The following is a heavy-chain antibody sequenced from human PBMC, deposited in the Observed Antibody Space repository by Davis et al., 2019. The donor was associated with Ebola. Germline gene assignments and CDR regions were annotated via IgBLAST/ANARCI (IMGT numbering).Heavy chain of an antibody. J-gene: IGHJ3*02. CDR1: GFTFSDYY. Sequence: GESLKISCAASGFTFSDYYMSWIRQAPGKGLEWVSYISSSGSTIYYADSVKGRFTISRDNAKNSLYLQMNSLRAEDTAVYYCARGSYGDPWTFDIWGQGTMVTVSS. V-gene: IGHV3-11*01. CDR3: ARGSYGDPWTFDI. CDR2: ISSSGSTI. D-gene: IGHD4-17*01.